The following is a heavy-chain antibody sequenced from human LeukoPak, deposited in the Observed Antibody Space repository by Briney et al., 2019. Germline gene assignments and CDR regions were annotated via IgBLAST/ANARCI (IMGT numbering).Heavy chain of an antibody. CDR1: GGSISSYY. D-gene: IGHD3-10*01. CDR2: IYYTGST. V-gene: IGHV4-59*01. Sequence: SETLSLTCSVSGGSISSYYWSWIRQPPGKGLEWIGYIYYTGSTNYNPSLKSRVTISVDTSKNQFSLKVSSVTAADTAVYYCARAGNYYNYWGQGTLVTVSS. CDR3: ARAGNYYNY. J-gene: IGHJ4*02.